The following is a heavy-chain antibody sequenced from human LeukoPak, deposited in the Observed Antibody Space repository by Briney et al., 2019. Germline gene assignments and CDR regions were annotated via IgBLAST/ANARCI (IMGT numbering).Heavy chain of an antibody. CDR3: ARGPIQLWLRDPYYYYYMDV. V-gene: IGHV4-34*01. D-gene: IGHD5-18*01. Sequence: SETLSLTCAVYGGAFSGYYWSWIRQPPGKGRGWLGETNHSGSTNYNPSLKSRVTISVDTSKNQFSLKLSSVAAADTAVYYCARGPIQLWLRDPYYYYYMDVWGKGTTVTVSS. CDR2: TNHSGST. J-gene: IGHJ6*03. CDR1: GGAFSGYY.